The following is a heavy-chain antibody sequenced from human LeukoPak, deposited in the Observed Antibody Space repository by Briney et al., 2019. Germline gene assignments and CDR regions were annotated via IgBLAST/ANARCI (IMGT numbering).Heavy chain of an antibody. V-gene: IGHV3-73*01. D-gene: IGHD2-15*01. CDR1: GFTFSSYG. CDR2: IRSKTNSYAT. CDR3: SANYCSGTNCYYY. Sequence: GGSLRLSCAASGFTFSSYGMSWVRQASGKGLEWVDRIRSKTNSYATAYAASAKGRFTISRDDSKNTAYLQMNSLKTEDAAVYYCSANYCSGTNCYYYWGQGTLVTVSS. J-gene: IGHJ4*02.